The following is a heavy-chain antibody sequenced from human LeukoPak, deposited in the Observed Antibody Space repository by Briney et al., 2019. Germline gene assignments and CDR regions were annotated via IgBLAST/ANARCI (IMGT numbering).Heavy chain of an antibody. J-gene: IGHJ6*03. V-gene: IGHV1-18*04. CDR2: ISAYDGDT. Sequence: ASVKVSCKASGYTFGSYGITWVRQAPGQGLEWMGWISAYDGDTSYAQMFQGRVTMTTDTSTSTAYMELRSLTSDDTAVYYCARQGFVSYYYSYMDVWGKGTTVTVSS. D-gene: IGHD2-21*01. CDR1: GYTFGSYG. CDR3: ARQGFVSYYYSYMDV.